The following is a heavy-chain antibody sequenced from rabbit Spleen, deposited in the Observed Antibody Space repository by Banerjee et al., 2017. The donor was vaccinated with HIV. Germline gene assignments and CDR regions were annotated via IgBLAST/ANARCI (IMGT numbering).Heavy chain of an antibody. CDR3: ARDTSSSFSSYGMDL. J-gene: IGHJ6*01. V-gene: IGHV1S40*01. CDR2: IDTGSSGFT. D-gene: IGHD1-1*01. Sequence: QSLEESGGGLVQPEGSLTLTCIASGVSFSGDSYMCWVRQAPGKGLEWIVCIDTGSSGFTYYASWVNGRFTISKTSSTTVTLQMTSLTAADTATYFCARDTSSSFSSYGMDLWGPGTLVTVS. CDR1: GVSFSGDSY.